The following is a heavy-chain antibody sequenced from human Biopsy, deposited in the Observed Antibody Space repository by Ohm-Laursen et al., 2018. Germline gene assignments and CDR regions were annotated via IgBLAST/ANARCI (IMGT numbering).Heavy chain of an antibody. CDR1: GGSFSGYY. J-gene: IGHJ4*02. D-gene: IGHD2-15*01. V-gene: IGHV4-59*08. CDR3: ARRGSGGRSFDY. Sequence: TLSLTCAVYGGSFSGYYWSWIRQAPGKGLEWIGFISNSGNTNYNPSLKSRVTISADTSKNQFSLKLGSVTVADTAVFYCARRGSGGRSFDYWGQGSLVTVSS. CDR2: ISNSGNT.